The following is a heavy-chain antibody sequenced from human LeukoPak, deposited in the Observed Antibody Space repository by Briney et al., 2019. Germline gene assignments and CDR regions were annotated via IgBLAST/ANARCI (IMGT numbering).Heavy chain of an antibody. Sequence: GGSLRLSCAASGFSFTNYAMSWVRQAPARGPEWLSSTKGGGETFYADSVKGRFTLSRDVSRNTVYFQLNNLRVEDTAIYYCARASWISTADAVRWGQGTQVTVSS. D-gene: IGHD2-2*03. CDR2: TKGGGET. CDR3: ARASWISTADAVR. J-gene: IGHJ4*02. V-gene: IGHV3-23*01. CDR1: GFSFTNYA.